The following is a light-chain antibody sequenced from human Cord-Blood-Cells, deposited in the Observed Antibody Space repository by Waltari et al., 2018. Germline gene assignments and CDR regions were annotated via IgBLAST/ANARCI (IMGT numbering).Light chain of an antibody. CDR1: QDISNY. CDR2: DAS. V-gene: IGKV1-33*01. CDR3: QQYDNLPSYT. Sequence: DIHMTHSPSSLSPSVGDRVTITCQASQDISNYLNWYQQKPGKAPKLLIYDASNLETGVPSRFSGSGSGTDFTFTISSLQPEDIATYYCQQYDNLPSYTFGQGTKLEIK. J-gene: IGKJ2*01.